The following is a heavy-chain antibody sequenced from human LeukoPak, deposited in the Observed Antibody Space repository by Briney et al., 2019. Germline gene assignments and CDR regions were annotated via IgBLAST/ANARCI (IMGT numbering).Heavy chain of an antibody. J-gene: IGHJ3*02. Sequence: GGSLRLSCAAAGFTFDNYAMHWVRQAPGKGLEWVSRISWNTGNIDYADSVKGRFTISRDNAKNSLYLQMSSLRAEDTALYYCAKGTTFDAFDMWGQGTMVTVSS. CDR3: AKGTTFDAFDM. V-gene: IGHV3-9*01. D-gene: IGHD3-16*01. CDR2: ISWNTGNI. CDR1: GFTFDNYA.